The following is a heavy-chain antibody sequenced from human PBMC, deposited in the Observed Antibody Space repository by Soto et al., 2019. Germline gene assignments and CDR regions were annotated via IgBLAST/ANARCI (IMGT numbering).Heavy chain of an antibody. J-gene: IGHJ4*02. CDR3: AKSLYYYDSSPLDH. CDR2: TNSDGTDS. Sequence: GSLRLSCAAAGFDFEDYAMHWVRQVPGKVLEWVSLTNSDGTDSYYVDSVKGRFTISRDNAKRTLYLQMDRLRPEDTALYFCAKSLYYYDSSPLDHWGQGTLVNVSS. D-gene: IGHD3-22*01. V-gene: IGHV3-43D*04. CDR1: GFDFEDYA.